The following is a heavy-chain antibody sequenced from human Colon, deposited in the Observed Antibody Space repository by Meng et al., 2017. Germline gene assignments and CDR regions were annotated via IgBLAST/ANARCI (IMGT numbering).Heavy chain of an antibody. CDR2: IYYTGST. CDR3: ARGPLDY. V-gene: IGHV4-61*01. Sequence: QVQLQGPGPGLVRPAETLSLTCTVSGGSVSSGSYYWSWIRQPPGKGLEWIGYIYYTGSTNYNPSLKSRVTISVDTSKNQFSLKLSSVTAADTAVYYCARGPLDYWGQGTLVTVSS. CDR1: GGSVSSGSYY. J-gene: IGHJ4*02.